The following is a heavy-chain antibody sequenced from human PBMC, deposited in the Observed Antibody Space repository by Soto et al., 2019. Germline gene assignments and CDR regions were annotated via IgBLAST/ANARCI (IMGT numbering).Heavy chain of an antibody. Sequence: ASVKVSCKASGGTFSSYAISWVRQAPGQGLEWMGGIIPIFGTANYAQKFQGRVTITADKSTSTAYMELSSLRSEDTAVYYCARKDVVPNCSGGSCYVYGMDVWGQGTTVTVS. D-gene: IGHD2-15*01. CDR1: GGTFSSYA. J-gene: IGHJ6*02. V-gene: IGHV1-69*06. CDR2: IIPIFGTA. CDR3: ARKDVVPNCSGGSCYVYGMDV.